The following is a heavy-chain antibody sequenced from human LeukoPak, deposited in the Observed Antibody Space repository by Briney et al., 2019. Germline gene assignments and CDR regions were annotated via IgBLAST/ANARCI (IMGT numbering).Heavy chain of an antibody. J-gene: IGHJ3*02. V-gene: IGHV3-23*01. CDR2: ISGSGGST. Sequence: PGGSLRLSCAASGFTFTSYAMSWVRQAPGKGLEWVSAISGSGGSTYYADSVKGRFTISRDNSKNTLYLQMNSLGAGDTAVYYCARDSSYCRNGICYDVFDIWGQGTMVTVSS. CDR3: ARDSSYCRNGICYDVFDI. CDR1: GFTFTSYA. D-gene: IGHD2-8*01.